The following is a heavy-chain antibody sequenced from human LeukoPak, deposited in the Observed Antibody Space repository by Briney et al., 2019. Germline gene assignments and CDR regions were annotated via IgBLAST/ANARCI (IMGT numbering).Heavy chain of an antibody. CDR2: IYYSSGSSSART. V-gene: IGHV4-39*07. D-gene: IGHD1-26*01. CDR1: GGSISRSSYY. Sequence: PSETLSLTCSVSGGSISRSSYYWGWIRQPPGKGLEWIGSIYYSSGSSSARTYYNPSLKSRATVSVDTSKYQFFLKLNSMIAADTAVYYCARTEVTSTGSYYFDYWGQGTLVTVSS. CDR3: ARTEVTSTGSYYFDY. J-gene: IGHJ4*02.